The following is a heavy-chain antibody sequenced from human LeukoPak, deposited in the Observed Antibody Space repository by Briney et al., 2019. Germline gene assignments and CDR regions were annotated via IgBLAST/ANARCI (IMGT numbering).Heavy chain of an antibody. CDR2: IYHSGST. J-gene: IGHJ3*02. V-gene: IGHV4-38-2*02. CDR1: GYSISSGYY. Sequence: PSETLSLTCAVSGYSISSGYYWGWIRQPPGKGLEWIGSIYHSGSTYYNPSLKSRVTISVDTSKNQFSLKLSSVTAADTAVYYCARDLRDYDFWSGQNAFDIWGQGTMVTVSS. CDR3: ARDLRDYDFWSGQNAFDI. D-gene: IGHD3-3*01.